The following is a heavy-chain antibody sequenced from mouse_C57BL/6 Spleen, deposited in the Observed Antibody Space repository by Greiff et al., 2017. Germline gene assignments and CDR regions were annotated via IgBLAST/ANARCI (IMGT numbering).Heavy chain of an antibody. CDR1: GYTFTSYW. D-gene: IGHD1-1*01. J-gene: IGHJ1*03. CDR3: ARGMTTVVATHWYFDV. Sequence: QVQLQQPGAELVKPGASVKLSCKASGYTFTSYWMHWVKQRPGQGLEWIGMIHPNSGSTNYNEKFKSKATLTVDKSSSTAYMQLSSLTSEDSAVYYCARGMTTVVATHWYFDVWGTGTTVTVSS. CDR2: IHPNSGST. V-gene: IGHV1-64*01.